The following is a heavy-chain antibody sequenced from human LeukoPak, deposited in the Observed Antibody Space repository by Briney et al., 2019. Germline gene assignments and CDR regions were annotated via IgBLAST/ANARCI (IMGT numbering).Heavy chain of an antibody. CDR1: GFTFSSYS. CDR3: ARVPLITMVRGNLDY. J-gene: IGHJ4*02. D-gene: IGHD3-10*01. Sequence: GGSLRLSCAASGFTFSSYSMNWVRQAPGKGLEWVSYISSSSSTIYYADSVKGRFTISRDNAKNSLYLQMNSLRAEDTAVYYCARVPLITMVRGNLDYWGQGTLVTVSS. V-gene: IGHV3-48*04. CDR2: ISSSSSTI.